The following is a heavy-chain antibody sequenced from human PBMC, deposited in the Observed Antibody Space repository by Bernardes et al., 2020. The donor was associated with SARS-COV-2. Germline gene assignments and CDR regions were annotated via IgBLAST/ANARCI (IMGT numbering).Heavy chain of an antibody. CDR2: SCASGDNT. J-gene: IGHJ1*01. V-gene: IGHV3-23*01. CDR1: SLTRSGQV. D-gene: IGHD3-22*01. CDR3: TKDPGLIMFRGLTMTAIPGYFQN. Sequence: GGSLRLSCAPSSLTRSGQVLNSARQDSGHALEWLLRSCASGDNTYYADSVKGRFTISRDNSKNTLYLQMNSLRAEDTAVYYCTKDPGLIMFRGLTMTAIPGYFQNWGQGTPVTV.